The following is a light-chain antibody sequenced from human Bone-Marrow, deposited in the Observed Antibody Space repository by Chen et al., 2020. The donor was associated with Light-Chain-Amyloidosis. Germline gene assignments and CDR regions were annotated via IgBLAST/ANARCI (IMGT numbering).Light chain of an antibody. CDR2: KSD. CDR1: RSNIGINH. Sequence: QSVPTQPPSASGTPGQRITISCSGSRSNIGINHVYWYQQLPGPAPKLFMYKSDQRPSGVPDRFAGSKSGGSASLAISGLRSEDEADYYCAAWDDRLNGWVFGGGTKLTVL. J-gene: IGLJ3*02. CDR3: AAWDDRLNGWV. V-gene: IGLV1-47*01.